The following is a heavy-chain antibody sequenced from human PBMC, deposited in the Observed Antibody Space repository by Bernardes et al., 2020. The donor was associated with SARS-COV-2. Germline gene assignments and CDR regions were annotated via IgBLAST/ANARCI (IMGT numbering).Heavy chain of an antibody. CDR2: IKPDGSEK. V-gene: IGHV3-7*01. J-gene: IGHJ4*02. Sequence: GGSLRLSCAASGFTFSSSWMSWVRQAPGKGLEWVANIKPDGSEKYYVDSVKGRFTISRDNAKNSLYLQMKSLRAEDTAVYYCATYSSGGSYFDYWGQGTLVTVSS. CDR1: GFTFSSSW. CDR3: ATYSSGGSYFDY. D-gene: IGHD1-26*01.